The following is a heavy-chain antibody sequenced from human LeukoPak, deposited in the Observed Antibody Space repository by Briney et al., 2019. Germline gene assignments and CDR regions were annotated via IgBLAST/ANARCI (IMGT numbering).Heavy chain of an antibody. CDR2: IKQDGSEK. D-gene: IGHD1-1*01. CDR1: GFTFSSYW. J-gene: IGHJ4*02. Sequence: GGSLRLSCAASGFTFSSYWMSWVRQAPGKGLEWVANIKQDGSEKYYVDSVKGRFTISRDNAKNSLYLQMNSLRAEDTAVYYCARDPHRRQLDPDYWGQGTQVTVSS. CDR3: ARDPHRRQLDPDY. V-gene: IGHV3-7*01.